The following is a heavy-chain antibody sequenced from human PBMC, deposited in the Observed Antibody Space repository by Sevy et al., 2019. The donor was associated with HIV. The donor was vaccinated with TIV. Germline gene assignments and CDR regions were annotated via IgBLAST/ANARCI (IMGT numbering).Heavy chain of an antibody. V-gene: IGHV3-48*03. CDR1: GFTFRSYE. CDR2: ISTGGAGGATI. D-gene: IGHD4-4*01. J-gene: IGHJ4*01. CDR3: ATSRSDDYNYYFDY. Sequence: GGSLRLSCAASGFTFRSYEFNWVRQAPGKGLQWISHISTGGAGGATIFYADSVKGRFTISRDNAKNSVFLQMNSLRAEDTAVYFCATSRSDDYNYYFDYWGHGTLVTVSS.